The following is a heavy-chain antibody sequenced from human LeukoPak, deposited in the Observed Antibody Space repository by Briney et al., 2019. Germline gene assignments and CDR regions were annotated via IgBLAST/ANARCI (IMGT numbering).Heavy chain of an antibody. J-gene: IGHJ4*02. CDR3: TRRDGDYLVDY. CDR1: GFTFSGSA. D-gene: IGHD4-17*01. Sequence: GGSLRLSCAASGFTFSGSAMHWVRQASGKGLEWVGRIRSKANSYATAYAASVKGRFTISRDDSKNTAYLQMNSLKTEDTAVYYCTRRDGDYLVDYWGQGTLVTVSS. V-gene: IGHV3-73*01. CDR2: IRSKANSYAT.